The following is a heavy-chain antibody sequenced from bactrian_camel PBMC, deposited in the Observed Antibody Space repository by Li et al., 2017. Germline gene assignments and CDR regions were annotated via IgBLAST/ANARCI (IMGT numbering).Heavy chain of an antibody. Sequence: VQLVESGGGSVQAGGSLRLSCAVYGYTPSGGCMGWFRRVPGKEREGVAAIDRSGGSTSHADSVKGRFTISQDSAKNTLYLQMDSLKPEDTGMYHCAAVNGAGRLPAENALLFLPRVARGNWGQGTQVTVSS. V-gene: IGHV3S1*01. J-gene: IGHJ4*01. CDR3: AAVNGAGRLPAENALLFLPRVARGN. CDR2: IDRSGGST. D-gene: IGHD7*01. CDR1: GYTPSGGC.